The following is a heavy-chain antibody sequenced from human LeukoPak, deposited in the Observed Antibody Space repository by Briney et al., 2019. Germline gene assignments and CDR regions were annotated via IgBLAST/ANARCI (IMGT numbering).Heavy chain of an antibody. CDR3: ARRFDS. CDR1: GFSFTAYS. Sequence: GGSLRLSCAASGFSFTAYSMNWVRQAPGRGLEWISYIGPGGDIYYADSVAGRFTVSRDTAKNSLYLQMNGLRVEDTAVYYCARRFDSWGKGTLVTVSS. CDR2: IGPGGDI. J-gene: IGHJ4*02. V-gene: IGHV3-48*01.